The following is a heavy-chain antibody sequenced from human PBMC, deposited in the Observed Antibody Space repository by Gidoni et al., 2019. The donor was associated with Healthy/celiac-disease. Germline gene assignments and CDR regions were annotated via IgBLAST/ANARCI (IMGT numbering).Heavy chain of an antibody. J-gene: IGHJ5*02. CDR3: ARRLGIAVAGTRRARGLWFDP. V-gene: IGHV1-8*01. CDR1: GYTFPSYD. Sequence: QVQLAQSGAEVKKPGASVKVSCTASGYTFPSYDINWVRQATGKGLEWMGWMNPNSGNTGYAQKFQGRVTMTRNTSISTAYMELSSLRSEDTAVYYCARRLGIAVAGTRRARGLWFDPWGQGTLVTVSS. D-gene: IGHD6-19*01. CDR2: MNPNSGNT.